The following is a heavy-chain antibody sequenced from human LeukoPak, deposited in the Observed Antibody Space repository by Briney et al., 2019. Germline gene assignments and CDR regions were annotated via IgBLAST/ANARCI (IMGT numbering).Heavy chain of an antibody. CDR2: INHSGST. Sequence: SETLSLTCAVYGGSFSGYYWSWIRQPPGKGLEWIGEINHSGSTNYNPSLKSRVTISVDTSKNQFSLKLSSVTAADMAVYYCAREPIDTMIEHAFDIWGQGTMVTVSS. J-gene: IGHJ3*02. V-gene: IGHV4-34*01. CDR3: AREPIDTMIEHAFDI. D-gene: IGHD3-22*01. CDR1: GGSFSGYY.